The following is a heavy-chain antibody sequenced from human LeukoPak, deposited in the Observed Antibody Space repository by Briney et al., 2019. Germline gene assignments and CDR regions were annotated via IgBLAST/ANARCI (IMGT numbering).Heavy chain of an antibody. J-gene: IGHJ4*02. CDR1: GYSFTSYW. CDR3: ACTGYSSSWDLRWFDY. D-gene: IGHD6-13*01. CDR2: IYPGDSDT. Sequence: GESLKISCKGSGYSFTSYWIGWVRQMPGKGLEWMGIIYPGDSDTRYSPSFQGQVTISADKSISTAYLQWSSLKASDTAMYYCACTGYSSSWDLRWFDYWGQGTLVTVSS. V-gene: IGHV5-51*01.